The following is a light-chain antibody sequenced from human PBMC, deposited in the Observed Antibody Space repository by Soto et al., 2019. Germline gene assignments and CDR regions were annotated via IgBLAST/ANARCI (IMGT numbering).Light chain of an antibody. V-gene: IGLV2-23*01. J-gene: IGLJ1*01. CDR1: SSDVGSYNL. CDR3: CSYAHISNYV. CDR2: EDS. Sequence: QSALTQPASVSGSPGQSITISCTGTSSDVGSYNLVSWYQHHPGKAPKFIIYEDSKRPSGVSNRSSCSKSGNTASLTISGLQAEAEADYYCCSYAHISNYVVGSGTKFTV.